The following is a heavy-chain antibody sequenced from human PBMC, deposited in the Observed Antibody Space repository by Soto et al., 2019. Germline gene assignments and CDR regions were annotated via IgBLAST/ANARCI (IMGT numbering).Heavy chain of an antibody. J-gene: IGHJ6*02. Sequence: ASVKVSCKASGYTFTSYGISWVRQAPGQGLEWMGWISAYNGNTNYAQKLQGRVTMTTDTSTSTAYMELRSLRSDDTAVYYCAREYCSSTSRWGRNYYYAMDVWGQGTTVTVSS. CDR1: GYTFTSYG. CDR3: AREYCSSTSRWGRNYYYAMDV. D-gene: IGHD2-2*01. CDR2: ISAYNGNT. V-gene: IGHV1-18*01.